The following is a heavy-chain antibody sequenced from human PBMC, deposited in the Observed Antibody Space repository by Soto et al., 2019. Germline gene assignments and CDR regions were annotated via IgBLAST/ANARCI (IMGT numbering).Heavy chain of an antibody. D-gene: IGHD3-10*01. V-gene: IGHV1-69*13. CDR3: ASKGVLWFGELLYYY. CDR2: IIPIFGTA. CDR1: GGTFSSYA. J-gene: IGHJ4*02. Sequence: SVKVSCKASGGTFSSYAISWVRQAPGQGLEWMGGIIPIFGTANYAQKFQGRVTITADESTSTAYMELSSLRSEDTAVYYCASKGVLWFGELLYYYWGQGTLVTVSS.